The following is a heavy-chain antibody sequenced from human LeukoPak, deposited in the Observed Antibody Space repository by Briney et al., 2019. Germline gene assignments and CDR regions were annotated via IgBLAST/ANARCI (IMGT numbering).Heavy chain of an antibody. Sequence: ASVKVSCKASGYTFTSYGISWVRQAPGQGLEWMGWINPNSGGTNYAQKFQGRVTMTRDTSISTAYMELSRLRSDDTAVYYCARAMVRGVTYDYWGQGTLVTVSS. J-gene: IGHJ4*02. V-gene: IGHV1-2*02. D-gene: IGHD3-10*01. CDR3: ARAMVRGVTYDY. CDR2: INPNSGGT. CDR1: GYTFTSYG.